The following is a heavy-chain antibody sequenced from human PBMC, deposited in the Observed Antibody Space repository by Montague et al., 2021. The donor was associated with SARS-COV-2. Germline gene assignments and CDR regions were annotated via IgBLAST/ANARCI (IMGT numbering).Heavy chain of an antibody. CDR2: IYYSGST. CDR1: GGSISSYY. D-gene: IGHD3-22*01. V-gene: IGHV4-59*01. CDR3: ARGDYYDSTGYYDY. J-gene: IGHJ4*01. Sequence: SETLSLTCTVSGGSISSYYWSWIRQPPGKGLEWIGCIYYSGSTNXXPSLKSRVTISVDTSKNQFSLKVRSVTAADTAVYYCARGDYYDSTGYYDYWGQGTLVTVSS.